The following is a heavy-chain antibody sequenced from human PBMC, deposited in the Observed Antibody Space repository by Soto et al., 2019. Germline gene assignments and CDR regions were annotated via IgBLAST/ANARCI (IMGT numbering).Heavy chain of an antibody. V-gene: IGHV3-23*01. J-gene: IGHJ6*02. CDR3: ATTGYCTNGVCYTRALPDGMDV. Sequence: GGSLRLSCAASGFTFSSYAMSWVRQAPGKGLEWVSAISGSGGSTYYADSVKGRFTISRDNSKNTLYLQMNSLRAEDTAVYYCATTGYCTNGVCYTRALPDGMDVWGQGTTVTVSS. D-gene: IGHD2-8*01. CDR1: GFTFSSYA. CDR2: ISGSGGST.